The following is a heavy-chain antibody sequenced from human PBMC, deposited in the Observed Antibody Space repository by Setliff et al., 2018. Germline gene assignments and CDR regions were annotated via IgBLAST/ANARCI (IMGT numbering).Heavy chain of an antibody. CDR1: GDSISSGSYY. J-gene: IGHJ4*02. V-gene: IGHV4-31*03. CDR3: ARVADGSGSFYLGFGY. Sequence: KTSETLSLTCTVSGDSISSGSYYWNWIRQHPEKGLEWLGYIFHSGSTHYNSSLKSRITISIDTSKNHFSLELNSVTAADSAVYYCARVADGSGSFYLGFGYWGQGILVTVS. CDR2: IFHSGST. D-gene: IGHD3-10*01.